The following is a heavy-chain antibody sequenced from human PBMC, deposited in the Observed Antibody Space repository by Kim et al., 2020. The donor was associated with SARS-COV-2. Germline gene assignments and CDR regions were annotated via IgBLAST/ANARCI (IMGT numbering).Heavy chain of an antibody. CDR2: ISSSGSTI. D-gene: IGHD6-13*01. Sequence: GGSLRLSCAASGFTFSSYEMNWVRQAPGKGLEWVSYISSSGSTIYYADSVKGRFTISRDNAKNSLYLQMNSLRAEDTAVYYCARDTRVYSSSWYTNYYYGMDVWGQGTTVTVSS. CDR3: ARDTRVYSSSWYTNYYYGMDV. CDR1: GFTFSSYE. V-gene: IGHV3-48*03. J-gene: IGHJ6*02.